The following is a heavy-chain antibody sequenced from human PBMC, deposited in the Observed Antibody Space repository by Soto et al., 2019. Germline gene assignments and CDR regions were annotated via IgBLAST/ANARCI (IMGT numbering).Heavy chain of an antibody. CDR1: GGSISSGDYY. V-gene: IGHV4-30-4*01. J-gene: IGHJ4*02. Sequence: SETLSLTCTVSGGSISSGDYYWSWIRQPPGKGLEWIGYIYYSGSTYYNPSLKSRVTISVDTSKNQFSLKLSSVTAADTAVYYCARGTPYGEHFDYWGQGTLVTVSS. D-gene: IGHD4-17*01. CDR3: ARGTPYGEHFDY. CDR2: IYYSGST.